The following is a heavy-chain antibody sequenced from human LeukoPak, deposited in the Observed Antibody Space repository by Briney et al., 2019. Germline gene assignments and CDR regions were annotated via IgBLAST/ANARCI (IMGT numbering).Heavy chain of an antibody. D-gene: IGHD2-8*01. CDR2: IYPDDSDT. CDR1: GYTFSSYW. Sequence: GESLKISCKGSGYTFSSYWIRWVRQMPGKGLEWMGIIYPDDSDTRYSPSFQGQVTISADKSISTAYLQWSSLKASDTAMYYCARLAYCSNDVCYSNYYYSMDVWGKGTTVTVSS. J-gene: IGHJ6*03. CDR3: ARLAYCSNDVCYSNYYYSMDV. V-gene: IGHV5-51*01.